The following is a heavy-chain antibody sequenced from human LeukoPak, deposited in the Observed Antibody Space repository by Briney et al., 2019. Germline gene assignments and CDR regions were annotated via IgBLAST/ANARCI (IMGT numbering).Heavy chain of an antibody. CDR2: LNTDGSTT. V-gene: IGHV3-74*01. Sequence: GGSLRLSCAASGCTFSSYWMHWVRQTPGTGLLWVSRLNTDGSTTIYAGSVKGRFTISRDNTKNTLYLQMNSLRAEDTAVYYCARDLSGSSDHWGQGTLVTVSS. CDR3: ARDLSGSSDH. J-gene: IGHJ4*02. D-gene: IGHD3-10*01. CDR1: GCTFSSYW.